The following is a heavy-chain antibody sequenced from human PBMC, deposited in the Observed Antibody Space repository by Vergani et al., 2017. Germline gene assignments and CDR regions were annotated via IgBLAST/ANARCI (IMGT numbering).Heavy chain of an antibody. V-gene: IGHV1-69*13. D-gene: IGHD2-2*01. Sequence: QVQLVQSGAEVKKPGSSVKVSCKASGGTFSSYAISWVRQAPGQGLEWMGRIIPIFGTANYAQKFQGRVTITADESTSTAYMELSSLRSEDTAVYYCARDTNCSSTSCYFYYYYYGMDVWGQATTVTVSS. CDR2: IIPIFGTA. CDR1: GGTFSSYA. CDR3: ARDTNCSSTSCYFYYYYYGMDV. J-gene: IGHJ6*02.